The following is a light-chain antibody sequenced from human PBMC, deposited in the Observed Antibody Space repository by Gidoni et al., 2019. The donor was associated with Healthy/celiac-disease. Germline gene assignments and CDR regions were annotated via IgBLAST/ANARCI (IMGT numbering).Light chain of an antibody. CDR3: QQSYSTLIT. V-gene: IGKV1-39*01. CDR2: AAS. CDR1: QSISSY. J-gene: IGKJ5*01. Sequence: DIQMTQSPSSLSASVGDRVTITCRASQSISSYLNWYQQKPGKAPKLLIYAASSLRSGVPSRFSGSGSGTDFTLTISSLQPEDFATYYCQQSYSTLITFXQXTRLEIK.